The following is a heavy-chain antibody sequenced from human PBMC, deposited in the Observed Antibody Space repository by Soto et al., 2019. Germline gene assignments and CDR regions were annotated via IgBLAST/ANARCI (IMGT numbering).Heavy chain of an antibody. Sequence: QVQLVQSGAEVKKPGSSVKVSCKASGGTFSSYAISWVRQAPGQGLEWMGGIIPIFGTANYAQKFQGRVTMTADKSTSTADMELSSLRSEDTAVYYCARVGENYYDSSGETYYYYGMDVWGQGTTVTVSS. CDR2: IIPIFGTA. CDR3: ARVGENYYDSSGETYYYYGMDV. CDR1: GGTFSSYA. V-gene: IGHV1-69*06. J-gene: IGHJ6*02. D-gene: IGHD3-22*01.